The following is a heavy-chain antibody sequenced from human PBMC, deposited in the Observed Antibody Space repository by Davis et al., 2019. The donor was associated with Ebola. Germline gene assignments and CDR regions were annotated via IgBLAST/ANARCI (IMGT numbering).Heavy chain of an antibody. J-gene: IGHJ6*04. CDR2: INSDGSST. V-gene: IGHV3-74*01. CDR3: ARRYLGTYYYYGMDV. CDR1: GFTFNNYW. D-gene: IGHD1-1*01. Sequence: PGGSLRLSCVASGFTFNNYWMHWVRQAPGKGPMWVSRINSDGSSTSYADSVKGRFTISRDNAKNTLYLQMNSLRAEDTAVYYCARRYLGTYYYYGMDVWGKGTTVTVSS.